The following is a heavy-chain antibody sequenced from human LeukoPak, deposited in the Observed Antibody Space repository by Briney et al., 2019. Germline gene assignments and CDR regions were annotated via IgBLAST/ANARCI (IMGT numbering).Heavy chain of an antibody. D-gene: IGHD1-26*01. Sequence: GGSLRLSCAASGFTVSNSYMSWVRQAPGKGLEWVSVIYSGGSTYYADSVKGRFTISRDNSKNTLYLQMNSLRAEDTAVYYCARHQSGSLDYWGQGTLVTVSS. J-gene: IGHJ4*02. CDR3: ARHQSGSLDY. V-gene: IGHV3-66*04. CDR1: GFTVSNSY. CDR2: IYSGGST.